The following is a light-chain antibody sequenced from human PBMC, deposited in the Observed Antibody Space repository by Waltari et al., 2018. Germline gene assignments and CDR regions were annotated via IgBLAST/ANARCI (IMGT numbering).Light chain of an antibody. CDR1: QDIGNY. J-gene: IGKJ2*01. V-gene: IGKV1-33*01. CDR3: QQYLSLPYT. CDR2: AAS. Sequence: DIQMTQSPSSLSASVGDTVTITCQASQDIGNYLNWYQQKPGKAPNLLIHAASNLEGGVPSRFSGRGSGTHFSFTINSLQPGDFATYYCQQYLSLPYTFGQGTILDI.